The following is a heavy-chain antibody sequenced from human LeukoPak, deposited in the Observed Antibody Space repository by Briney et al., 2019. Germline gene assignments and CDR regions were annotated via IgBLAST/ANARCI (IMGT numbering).Heavy chain of an antibody. V-gene: IGHV4-39*01. J-gene: IGHJ4*02. CDR3: ARHSYSSGWTLIYYFDY. D-gene: IGHD6-19*01. Sequence: SETLSLTCTVSGGSISSSSYYWGWIRQPPGKGLEWIGSIYYSGSTYYNPSLKSRVTISVDTSKNQFSLKLSSVTAADTAVYYCARHSYSSGWTLIYYFDYWGQGTLVTVSS. CDR1: GGSISSSSYY. CDR2: IYYSGST.